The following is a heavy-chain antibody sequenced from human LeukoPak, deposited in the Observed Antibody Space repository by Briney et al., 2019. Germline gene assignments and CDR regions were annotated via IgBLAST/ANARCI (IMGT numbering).Heavy chain of an antibody. J-gene: IGHJ4*02. CDR3: ARRGTSCDTVPCYFDY. V-gene: IGHV3-30*04. CDR1: GFSFSSYA. Sequence: GGSLRLSCSASGFSFSSYAMHWVRQAPGKGLEWVAVISYDGSNKYYADSVKGRFTISRDNSKNTLYLQMNSLRAEDTAVYYCARRGTSCDTVPCYFDYWGQGTLVTVSS. CDR2: ISYDGSNK. D-gene: IGHD2-2*02.